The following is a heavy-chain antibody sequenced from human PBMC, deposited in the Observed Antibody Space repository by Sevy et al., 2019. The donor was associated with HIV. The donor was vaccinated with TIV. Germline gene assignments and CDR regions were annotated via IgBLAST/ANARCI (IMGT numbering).Heavy chain of an antibody. CDR3: ARQGITIFGVVWGRQDP. D-gene: IGHD3-3*01. V-gene: IGHV4-39*01. CDR1: GGSISSSSDY. Sequence: SETLSLTCTVSGGSISSSSDYWGWIRQPPGKGLEWIGSIYYSGSTYYNPSLKSRVTISVDTSKNQFSLKLSSVTAADTAVYYCARQGITIFGVVWGRQDPWGQGTLVTVSS. CDR2: IYYSGST. J-gene: IGHJ5*02.